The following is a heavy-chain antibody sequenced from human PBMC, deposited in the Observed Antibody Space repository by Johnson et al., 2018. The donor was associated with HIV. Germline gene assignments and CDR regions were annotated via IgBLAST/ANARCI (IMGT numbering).Heavy chain of an antibody. Sequence: QVQLVESGGGVVQPGRSLRLSCAATGFTFRTYGMHWVRQAPGKGLEWVAVVSFDGNNKYYVDSVKGRFTISRDNSKNPLYLQMNNLRPADTAVYYCAKPFSLLAAGISDGFDILGQGTMVTVSS. CDR2: VSFDGNNK. J-gene: IGHJ3*02. CDR1: GFTFRTYG. V-gene: IGHV3-30*18. CDR3: AKPFSLLAAGISDGFDI. D-gene: IGHD6-25*01.